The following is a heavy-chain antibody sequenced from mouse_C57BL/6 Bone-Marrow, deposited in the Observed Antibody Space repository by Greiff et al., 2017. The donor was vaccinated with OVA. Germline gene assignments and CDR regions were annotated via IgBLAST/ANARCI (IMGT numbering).Heavy chain of an antibody. V-gene: IGHV1-63*01. CDR1: GYTFTNYW. Sequence: QVQLQQSGAELVRPGTSVTMSCTASGYTFTNYWIGWVQQRPGHGLEWIGDIYPGGGYTNYNEKFKGKATLTADKSSSTAYMQFSSLTSEDAAIYYCARNGYYPLFDYWGQGTTLTVSS. J-gene: IGHJ2*01. CDR2: IYPGGGYT. D-gene: IGHD2-3*01. CDR3: ARNGYYPLFDY.